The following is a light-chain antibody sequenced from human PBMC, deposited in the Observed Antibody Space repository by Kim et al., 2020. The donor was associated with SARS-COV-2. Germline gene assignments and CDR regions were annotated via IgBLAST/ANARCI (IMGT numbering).Light chain of an antibody. CDR3: QQYNSYPLT. J-gene: IGKJ4*01. V-gene: IGKV1-5*03. CDR2: KAS. CDR1: QSVNSY. Sequence: ASVRDRVTITCRASQSVNSYLAWYQQKPGKAPKLLIQKASRLESGVPSRFSGSGSGTEFALTISSLQPDDFATYYCQQYNSYPLTFGGGTKVDIK.